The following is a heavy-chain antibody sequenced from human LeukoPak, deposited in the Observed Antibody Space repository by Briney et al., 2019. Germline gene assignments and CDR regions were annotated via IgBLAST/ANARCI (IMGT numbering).Heavy chain of an antibody. Sequence: SETLSLTCTVSGGSISSSSYYWGWIRQPPGKGLEWIGSIYYSGSTYYNPSLKSRVTISVDTSKNQFSLKLSSVTAADTAVYYCARLGSARGIDYWGQGTLVTVFS. J-gene: IGHJ4*02. V-gene: IGHV4-39*01. CDR3: ARLGSARGIDY. CDR1: GGSISSSSYY. D-gene: IGHD1-1*01. CDR2: IYYSGST.